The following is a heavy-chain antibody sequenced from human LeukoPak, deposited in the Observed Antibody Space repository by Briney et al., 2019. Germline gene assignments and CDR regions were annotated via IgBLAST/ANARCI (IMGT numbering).Heavy chain of an antibody. V-gene: IGHV4-59*08. Sequence: SSETLSPTCTVSGGSIKNYYWSWIRQPPGKGPEWIGYIYSSGSTNYNPSLKSRVTISVDTSKNQFSLRLSSVTAADTAVYFCARRYDTSGFYYFDYWGHGTLVTVSS. CDR3: ARRYDTSGFYYFDY. D-gene: IGHD3-22*01. CDR1: GGSIKNYY. J-gene: IGHJ4*01. CDR2: IYSSGST.